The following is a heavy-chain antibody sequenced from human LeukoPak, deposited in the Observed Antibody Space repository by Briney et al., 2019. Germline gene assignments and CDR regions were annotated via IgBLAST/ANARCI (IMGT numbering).Heavy chain of an antibody. J-gene: IGHJ2*01. Sequence: SETLSLTCVVYGGSFSGFYWSWIRQPPGKGLEWIGEINHSGSTNYNPSLKSRVTISVDTSKNQFSLKLSSVTAADTAVYYCARGQDYDYVWGNYRWYFDLWGRGTPVTVSS. CDR3: ARGQDYDYVWGNYRWYFDL. CDR2: INHSGST. V-gene: IGHV4-34*01. D-gene: IGHD3-16*02. CDR1: GGSFSGFY.